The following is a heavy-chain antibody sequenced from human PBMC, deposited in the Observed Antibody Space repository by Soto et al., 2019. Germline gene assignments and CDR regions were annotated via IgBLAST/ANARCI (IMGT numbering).Heavy chain of an antibody. D-gene: IGHD6-19*01. CDR3: AKDRDGAWLGPFDW. Sequence: EVQLVESGGGLVQPGRSLRLSCAASGFTVDDYAMHWVRQVSGKGLEWVSGVNWNSGSIVYADSVKGRFTISRDNAKNSLYLQMDSLRTEDTALYYCAKDRDGAWLGPFDWWGQGTLVTVSS. CDR2: VNWNSGSI. J-gene: IGHJ4*02. V-gene: IGHV3-9*01. CDR1: GFTVDDYA.